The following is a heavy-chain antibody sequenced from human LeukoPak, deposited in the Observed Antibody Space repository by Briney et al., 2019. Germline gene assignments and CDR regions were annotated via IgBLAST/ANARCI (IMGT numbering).Heavy chain of an antibody. CDR2: ISSSSSYI. CDR3: ARGNYADCSGGSCYSGGDY. Sequence: GGSLRLSCAASGFTFSSYSMNWVRQAPGKGLEWVSSISSSSSYIYYADSVKGRFTISRGNAKNSLYLQMNSLRAEDTAVYYCARGNYADCSGGSCYSGGDYWGQGTLVTVSS. V-gene: IGHV3-21*01. J-gene: IGHJ4*02. CDR1: GFTFSSYS. D-gene: IGHD2-15*01.